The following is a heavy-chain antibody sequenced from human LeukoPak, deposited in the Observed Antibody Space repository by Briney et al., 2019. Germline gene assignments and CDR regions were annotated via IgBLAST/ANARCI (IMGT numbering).Heavy chain of an antibody. D-gene: IGHD2-2*02. J-gene: IGHJ6*02. CDR2: FSASNGNT. CDR3: ARGGCSSTSCYSPYYYGMDV. Sequence: ASVKVSCKASGYTFPSYGISWVRQPPGQGLKWLGWFSASNGNTNYARKLQGRVTMTTDTSTSTAYMELRSLRSDDTAVYYCARGGCSSTSCYSPYYYGMDVWGQGTTVTVSS. CDR1: GYTFPSYG. V-gene: IGHV1-18*01.